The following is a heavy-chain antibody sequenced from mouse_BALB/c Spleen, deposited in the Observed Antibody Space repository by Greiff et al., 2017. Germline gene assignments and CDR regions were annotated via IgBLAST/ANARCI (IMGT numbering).Heavy chain of an antibody. CDR3: AREKDSAGYVDAMDY. Sequence: EVKLVESGGGLVQPGGSRKLSCAASGFTFSSFGMHWVRQAPEKGLEWVAYISSGSSTIYYADTVKGRFTISRDNPKNPLFLQMTSLRSEDTAMYYCAREKDSAGYVDAMDYWGQGTSVTVSS. CDR1: GFTFSSFG. CDR2: ISSGSSTI. D-gene: IGHD3-2*01. J-gene: IGHJ4*01. V-gene: IGHV5-17*02.